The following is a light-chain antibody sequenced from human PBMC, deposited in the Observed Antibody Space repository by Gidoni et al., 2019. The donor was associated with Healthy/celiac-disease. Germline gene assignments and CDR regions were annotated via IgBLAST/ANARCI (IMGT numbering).Light chain of an antibody. CDR2: WAS. V-gene: IGKV4-1*01. CDR3: QQYYSTPHT. J-gene: IGKJ3*01. CDR1: QSVLYSSNNKNY. Sequence: DIVMTQSPDSLALSLGERATINCKSSQSVLYSSNNKNYLAWYQQKPGQTPKLLIYWASTRESGVPDRFSGSGSGTDFTLTISSLQAEDVAVYYCQQYYSTPHTFGHGTKVDIK.